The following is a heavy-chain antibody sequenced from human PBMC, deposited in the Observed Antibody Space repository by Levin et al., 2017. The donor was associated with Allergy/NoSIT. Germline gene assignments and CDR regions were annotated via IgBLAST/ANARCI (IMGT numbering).Heavy chain of an antibody. Sequence: GGSLRLSCKASGYTFTGYYMHWVRQAPGQGLEWMGRINPNSGGTNYAQKFQGRVTMTRDTSISTAYMELSRLRSDDTAVYYCARTHSGSGSYYARSNYYMDVWGKGTTVTVSS. CDR1: GYTFTGYY. V-gene: IGHV1-2*06. J-gene: IGHJ6*03. D-gene: IGHD3-10*01. CDR3: ARTHSGSGSYYARSNYYMDV. CDR2: INPNSGGT.